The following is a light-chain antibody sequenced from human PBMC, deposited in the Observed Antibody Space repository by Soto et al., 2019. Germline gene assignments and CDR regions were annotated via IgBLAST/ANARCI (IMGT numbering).Light chain of an antibody. Sequence: EIVLTQSPGTLSLSPGERATLSCRASQTVSSSYLAWYQHKPGQAPRLLIYGASSRATGIPDRFSGSGSGTDFTLTISRLEPEDFAVYYCQQYGGSPPDTFGQGTKLEIK. CDR3: QQYGGSPPDT. V-gene: IGKV3-20*01. CDR2: GAS. J-gene: IGKJ2*01. CDR1: QTVSSSY.